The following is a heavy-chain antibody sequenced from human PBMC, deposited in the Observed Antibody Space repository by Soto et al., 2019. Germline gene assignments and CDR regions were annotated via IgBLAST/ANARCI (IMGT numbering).Heavy chain of an antibody. CDR3: AKGYYDSSGIDY. CDR2: ISYDGSNT. D-gene: IGHD3-22*01. CDR1: GFTFSSYD. J-gene: IGHJ4*02. Sequence: SLRLSCTASGFTFSSYDMHWVRQAPGKGLEWVALISYDGSNTYYADSVKGRFTISRDNSKNTLYLQMNSLRAEDTAVYYCAKGYYDSSGIDYWGQGTLVTVSS. V-gene: IGHV3-30*18.